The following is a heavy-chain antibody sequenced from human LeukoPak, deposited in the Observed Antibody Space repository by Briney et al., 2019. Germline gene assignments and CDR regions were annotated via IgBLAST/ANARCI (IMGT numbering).Heavy chain of an antibody. V-gene: IGHV4-61*02. CDR1: GGSINSGSYY. Sequence: SETLSLTCTVSGGSINSGSYYWSWIRQPAGRGLEWIGRIYTGGTTNYNPSLKSRVTISLDTSKNQFSLNLGSVTAADTAVYYCARVLRNDYGNSAIDFWGQGTLVTVSS. CDR3: ARVLRNDYGNSAIDF. CDR2: IYTGGTT. D-gene: IGHD4-11*01. J-gene: IGHJ4*02.